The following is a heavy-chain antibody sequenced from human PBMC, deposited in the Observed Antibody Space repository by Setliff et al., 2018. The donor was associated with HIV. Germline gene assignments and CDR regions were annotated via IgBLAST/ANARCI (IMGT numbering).Heavy chain of an antibody. V-gene: IGHV1-18*01. CDR1: GYTFTSYG. CDR2: ISGYDGDT. D-gene: IGHD2-2*01. CDR3: ARGREDIVVVPAATKGYYYYMDV. J-gene: IGHJ6*03. Sequence: GASVKVSCKASGYTFTSYGVSWVRQAPGQGLEWMGWISGYDGDTHYVQKFQGRVTMTIDPSTRTAYMEVRSLRSDDTAVYYCARGREDIVVVPAATKGYYYYMDVWGKGTTVTVSS.